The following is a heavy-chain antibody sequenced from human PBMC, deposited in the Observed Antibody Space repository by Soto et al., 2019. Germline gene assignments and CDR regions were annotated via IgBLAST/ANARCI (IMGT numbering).Heavy chain of an antibody. CDR2: IIPIFGTA. V-gene: IGHV1-69*06. D-gene: IGHD3-3*01. Sequence: AAVKVSCKASGGTFSSYAISWVRQAPGQGLEWMGGIIPIFGTANYAQKFQGRVTITADKYTSTAYVEQRSLRSEETDVYYCAGAYYDFWSGYYAIDYWGQGTLVTVSS. CDR3: AGAYYDFWSGYYAIDY. CDR1: GGTFSSYA. J-gene: IGHJ4*02.